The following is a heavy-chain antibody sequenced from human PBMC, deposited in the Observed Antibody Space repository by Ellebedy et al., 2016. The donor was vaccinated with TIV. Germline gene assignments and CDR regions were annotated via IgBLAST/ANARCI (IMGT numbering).Heavy chain of an antibody. J-gene: IGHJ4*02. D-gene: IGHD2/OR15-2a*01. V-gene: IGHV4-39*07. CDR2: IYYSGVT. CDR3: ARVETVDTFHYDS. CDR1: GDSMTSNDYY. Sequence: MPGGSLRLSCSVSGDSMTSNDYYWGWIRQPPGKGLEWIGSIYYSGVTYYNPSLKSRVTISVDTSKNQFSLRLSSVTAADTAVYYCARVETVDTFHYDSWGQGTLVTVSS.